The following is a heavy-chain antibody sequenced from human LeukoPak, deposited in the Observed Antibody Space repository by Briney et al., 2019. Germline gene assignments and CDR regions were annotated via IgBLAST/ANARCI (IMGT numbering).Heavy chain of an antibody. J-gene: IGHJ4*02. CDR3: AISGLGFGEFRGLDY. CDR2: IFSSGPT. Sequence: PGGSLRLSCAASGFNVSNNYMNWVRQAPGKGLECFSVIFSSGPTYYADSVKGRFTISRDTSKNALYLQMNSLRAEDTAVYYCAISGLGFGEFRGLDYWGQGTLVTVSS. V-gene: IGHV3-53*01. CDR1: GFNVSNNY. D-gene: IGHD3-10*01.